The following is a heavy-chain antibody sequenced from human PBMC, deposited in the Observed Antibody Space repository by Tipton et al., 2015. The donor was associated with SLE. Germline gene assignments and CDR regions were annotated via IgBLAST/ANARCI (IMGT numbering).Heavy chain of an antibody. CDR3: ARAQRLVRWFDP. Sequence: TLSLTCAVYGGSFSGYYWSWIRQPPGKGLERIGEINHSGSTNYNPSLKSRVTISVDTSKKQFSLKVSSVTAADTAVYYCARAQRLVRWFDPWGQGTLVTVSS. CDR2: INHSGST. J-gene: IGHJ5*02. V-gene: IGHV4-34*01. D-gene: IGHD6-13*01. CDR1: GGSFSGYY.